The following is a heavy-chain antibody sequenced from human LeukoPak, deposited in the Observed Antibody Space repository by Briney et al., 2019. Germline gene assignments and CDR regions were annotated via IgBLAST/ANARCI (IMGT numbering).Heavy chain of an antibody. J-gene: IGHJ4*02. CDR2: TYFRSKWYN. CDR1: GDSVSSNRVA. CDR3: ARDGAVPLDS. V-gene: IGHV6-1*01. D-gene: IGHD3-16*01. Sequence: SQTLSLTCAISGDSVSSNRVAWNWIRQSPSRGLEWLGWTYFRSKWYNDYAVSVKSRINISADTSKNQFSLHLNSVTPDDTAVYFCARDGAVPLDSWGQGTLVTVSS.